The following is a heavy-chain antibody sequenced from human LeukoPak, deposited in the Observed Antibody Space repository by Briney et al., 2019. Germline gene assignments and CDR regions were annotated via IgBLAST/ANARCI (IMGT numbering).Heavy chain of an antibody. Sequence: SETLSLTCTVSGGSISSYYWSWIRQPTGKGLDWIGRIYTSGSTNNPSLKSRVTISVDTSKNQFSLKLSSVTAADTAVYYCARDLAAGGYFDYWGQGTLVTVSS. CDR2: IYTSGST. D-gene: IGHD6-13*01. J-gene: IGHJ4*02. CDR1: GGSISSYY. V-gene: IGHV4-4*07. CDR3: ARDLAAGGYFDY.